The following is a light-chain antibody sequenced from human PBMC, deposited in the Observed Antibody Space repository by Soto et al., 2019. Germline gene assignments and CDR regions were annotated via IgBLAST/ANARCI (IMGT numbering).Light chain of an antibody. J-gene: IGKJ1*01. V-gene: IGKV3-20*01. CDR3: QQYGSSGT. CDR1: QSVSSSY. Sequence: EIVWTQSPGTLSLSLGERATLSCRASQSVSSSYLAWYQQKPGQAPRLLIYGASNRATGIPDRLSGSGSGTDFTLTISRLEPEDFAVYYCQQYGSSGTFGQGTKVDIK. CDR2: GAS.